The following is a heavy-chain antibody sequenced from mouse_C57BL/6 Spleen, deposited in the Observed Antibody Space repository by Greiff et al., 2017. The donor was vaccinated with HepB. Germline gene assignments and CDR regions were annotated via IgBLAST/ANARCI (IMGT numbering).Heavy chain of an antibody. V-gene: IGHV2-2*01. CDR1: GFSLTSYG. Sequence: QVQLKQSGPGLVQPSQSLSITCTVSGFSLTSYGLHWVRQSPGKGLEWLGVIWSGGSTDYNAAFISRLSISKDNSKSQVFFKMNSLQADDTAIYYCARRRYGIRDYAMDYWGRGTSVTVSS. D-gene: IGHD1-1*01. CDR3: ARRRYGIRDYAMDY. CDR2: IWSGGST. J-gene: IGHJ4*01.